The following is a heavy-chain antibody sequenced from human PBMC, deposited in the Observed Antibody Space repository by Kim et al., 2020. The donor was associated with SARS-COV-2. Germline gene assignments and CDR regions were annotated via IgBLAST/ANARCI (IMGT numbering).Heavy chain of an antibody. J-gene: IGHJ4*02. CDR1: GGSISSSSYY. CDR2: IYYSGST. CDR3: ARHPTLDYGDLDY. V-gene: IGHV4-39*01. D-gene: IGHD4-17*01. Sequence: SETLSLTCTVSGGSISSSSYYWGWIRQPPGKGLEWIGSIYYSGSTYYNPSLQSRVTISLDTSKNQFSLKLSSVTAADTAVYYCARHPTLDYGDLDYWDQGTLVTGSS.